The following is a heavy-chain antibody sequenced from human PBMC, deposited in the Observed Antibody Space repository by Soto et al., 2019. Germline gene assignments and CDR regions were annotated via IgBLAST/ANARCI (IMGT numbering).Heavy chain of an antibody. V-gene: IGHV4-39*07. CDR3: AREPSI. J-gene: IGHJ4*02. CDR1: GGSITSSSYY. CDR2: IYYSGST. Sequence: SETLSLTCTVSGGSITSSSYYWGWIRQPPGKGLEWIGNIYYSGSTYYNPSLKSRVTISIDTSKNQFSLKLSSVTAADTAVYYCAREPSIWGQGTLVTVSS.